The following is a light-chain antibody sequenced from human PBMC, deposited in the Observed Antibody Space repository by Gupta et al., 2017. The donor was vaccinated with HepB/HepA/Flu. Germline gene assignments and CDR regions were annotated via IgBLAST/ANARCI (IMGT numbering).Light chain of an antibody. CDR3: QENELSTGYI. V-gene: IGKV3-20*01. J-gene: IGKJ2*01. CDR1: QSVSSDY. Sequence: EIVLTQSPGTLSLSPGERATLSCRASQSVSSDYLVWYQQKPGQAPRLLIYGTSTRAAGIPDRFSGGGYGKDFALTISRREPEDFAVYYCQENELSTGYIFGQGTRLEIK. CDR2: GTS.